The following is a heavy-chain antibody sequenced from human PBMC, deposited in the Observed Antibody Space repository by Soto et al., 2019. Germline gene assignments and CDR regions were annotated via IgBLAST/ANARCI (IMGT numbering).Heavy chain of an antibody. J-gene: IGHJ4*02. D-gene: IGHD4-17*01. CDR2: IYYSGST. Sequence: QVQLQESGPGLVKPSQTLSLTCTVSGGSISSGGYYWSWIRQHPGKGLEWIGYIYYSGSTYYNPSLKSQVTISEDTSKNQFSLKLSSVTAADTAVYYCARSPEATVTAFDYWGQGTLVTVSS. CDR3: ARSPEATVTAFDY. CDR1: GGSISSGGYY. V-gene: IGHV4-31*01.